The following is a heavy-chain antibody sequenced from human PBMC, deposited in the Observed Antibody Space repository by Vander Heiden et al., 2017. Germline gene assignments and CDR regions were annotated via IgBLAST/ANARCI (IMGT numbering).Heavy chain of an antibody. CDR3: ARRADDSSGYYLDY. CDR2: IYYSGRT. J-gene: IGHJ4*02. V-gene: IGHV4-39*01. D-gene: IGHD3-22*01. Sequence: QLQLQESGPGLVKPSETLSLTCTVSGGSLSSSSYYWGWIRQPPGKGLEWIGSIYYSGRTYYNPSLKSRVTISVDTSKNQFSLKLSSVTAADTAVYYCARRADDSSGYYLDYWGQGTLVTVSS. CDR1: GGSLSSSSYY.